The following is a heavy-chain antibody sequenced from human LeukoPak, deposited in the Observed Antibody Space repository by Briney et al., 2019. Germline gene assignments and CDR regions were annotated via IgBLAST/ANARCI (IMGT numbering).Heavy chain of an antibody. D-gene: IGHD1-26*01. J-gene: IGHJ4*02. CDR3: ATMGATYFDN. Sequence: DSVKVSCKASGYTFTDYYIHWVRQAPGRGLEWLGWINPNSGGTSYAQRFQGRVTMTRDTSIWTAYMELSSLTSDATAVYYCATMGATYFDNWGQGTLVTVSS. V-gene: IGHV1-2*02. CDR2: INPNSGGT. CDR1: GYTFTDYY.